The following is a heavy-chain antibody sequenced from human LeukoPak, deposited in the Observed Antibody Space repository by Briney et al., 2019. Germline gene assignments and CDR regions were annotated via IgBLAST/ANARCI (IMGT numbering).Heavy chain of an antibody. V-gene: IGHV4-59*01. J-gene: IGHJ4*02. CDR1: GASISGYY. D-gene: IGHD2-15*01. Sequence: PSETLSLTCSVSGASISGYYWSWIRQPPGKGLEWIAYIYDSGTTDYNPSLKSRVAISIDTSKNHFFLKLNPVTAADTAVYYCARTKRVDYFDFWGQGTLVTVSS. CDR3: ARTKRVDYFDF. CDR2: IYDSGTT.